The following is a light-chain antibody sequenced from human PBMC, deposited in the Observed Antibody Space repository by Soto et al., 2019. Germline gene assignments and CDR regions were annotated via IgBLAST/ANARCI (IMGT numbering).Light chain of an antibody. CDR3: QLRSNWPT. J-gene: IGKJ1*01. CDR2: DAS. V-gene: IGKV3-11*01. CDR1: QSVSSY. Sequence: EIVLTQSPATLSLSPGERATLSCRASQSVSSYLAWYQQKPGQAPRLLIYDASNRATGIPARFSGSGSGTDFTLTISSLEPEDFAVYYCQLRSNWPTCGQGTKVEIK.